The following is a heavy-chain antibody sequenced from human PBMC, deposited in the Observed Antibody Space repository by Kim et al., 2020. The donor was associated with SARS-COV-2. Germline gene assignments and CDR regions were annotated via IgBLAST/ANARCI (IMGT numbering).Heavy chain of an antibody. CDR1: GGSISSSSYY. CDR2: IYYSGST. Sequence: SETLSLTCTVSGGSISSSSYYWGWIRQPPGKGLEWIGSIYYSGSTYYNPSLKSRVTISVDTSKNQFSLKLSSVTAADTAVYYCARLQRRESMIVVASYYFDNWGQGTLVNISS. V-gene: IGHV4-39*01. D-gene: IGHD3-22*01. CDR3: ARLQRRESMIVVASYYFDN. J-gene: IGHJ4*02.